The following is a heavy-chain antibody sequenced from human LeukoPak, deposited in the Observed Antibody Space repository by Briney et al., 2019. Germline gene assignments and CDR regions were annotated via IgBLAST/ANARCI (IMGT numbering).Heavy chain of an antibody. Sequence: GGSLGLSCAASGFTFDNYAMSWVRQAPGKGLEWVSAISGSGTRTYYTDSLKGRVTISRDNSKNMLYLFMSGLRVEDTAVYFCAKDEWGTTPYYFDYWGQGTLVTVS. CDR2: ISGSGTRT. CDR1: GFTFDNYA. J-gene: IGHJ4*02. D-gene: IGHD3-16*01. V-gene: IGHV3-23*01. CDR3: AKDEWGTTPYYFDY.